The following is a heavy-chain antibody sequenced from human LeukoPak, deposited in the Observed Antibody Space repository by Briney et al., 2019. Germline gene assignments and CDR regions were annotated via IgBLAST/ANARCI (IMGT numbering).Heavy chain of an antibody. V-gene: IGHV1-58*01. Sequence: GTPVKVSCKASGFTFTSSSVQWVRQARGQPLEWIGWTVVGSGNTHYAQKFQGKVTFTRDMSTNTAYMELSSLRSEDTAVYYCAADVGYAWGQGTLVTVSS. J-gene: IGHJ5*02. CDR1: GFTFTSSS. CDR2: TVVGSGNT. D-gene: IGHD5-18*01. CDR3: AADVGYA.